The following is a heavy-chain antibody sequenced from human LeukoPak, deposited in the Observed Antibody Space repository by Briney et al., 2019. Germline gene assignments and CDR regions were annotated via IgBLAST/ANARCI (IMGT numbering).Heavy chain of an antibody. CDR2: INRDAREK. CDR1: GFTFSTSW. Sequence: PGGSLRLSCAASGFTFSTSWMTWVRQAPGKGLEWVAKINRDAREKYYVDSVKGRFTISRDNAKNSLYLLLNSLRAEDTAVYHCARDATPYDSSGYYDAIDIWGQGTMVTVST. J-gene: IGHJ3*02. V-gene: IGHV3-7*01. D-gene: IGHD3-22*01. CDR3: ARDATPYDSSGYYDAIDI.